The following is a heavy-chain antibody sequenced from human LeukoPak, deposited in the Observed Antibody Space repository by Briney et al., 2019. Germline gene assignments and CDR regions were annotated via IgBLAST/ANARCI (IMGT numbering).Heavy chain of an antibody. V-gene: IGHV3-23*01. D-gene: IGHD3-10*01. Sequence: GGSLRLSCAASGFIFSNYAMTWVRQAPGKGLEWVSAISGSGSLPFYADSVTGRFTISRDNSNDMVYLHMSSLRAEDTAVYYCASGYASGTYVPVSWGQGTLVTVSS. J-gene: IGHJ5*02. CDR3: ASGYASGTYVPVS. CDR1: GFIFSNYA. CDR2: ISGSGSLP.